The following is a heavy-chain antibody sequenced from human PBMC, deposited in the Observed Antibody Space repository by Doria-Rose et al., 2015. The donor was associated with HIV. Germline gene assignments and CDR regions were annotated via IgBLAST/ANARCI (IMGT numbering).Heavy chain of an antibody. V-gene: IGHV4-61*02. CDR2: TYIRGST. CDR1: GGSIGSGSYY. D-gene: IGHD1-20*01. CDR3: ARTANWNDGRVDS. J-gene: IGHJ4*02. Sequence: QVQLQESGPGVVKPSQTLSLTCTVSGGSIGSGSYYWSWIRQPAGKGLEWIGRTYIRGSTDYSPSLRSRVTISVDTSKNQFSLEVNSVTAADTAVYYCARTANWNDGRVDSWGQGTSVIVSS.